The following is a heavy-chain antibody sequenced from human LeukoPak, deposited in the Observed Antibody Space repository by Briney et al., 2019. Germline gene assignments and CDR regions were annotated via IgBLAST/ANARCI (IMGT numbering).Heavy chain of an antibody. Sequence: ASVKVSCKASGYTFTSHGISWVRQAPGQGLEWMGWISTYNGNTNYAQKLQGRVSMTTDTSTSTAYMELRSLRSDDTAVYYCARVGYQLPKTAYYYYYMDVWGKGTTVTVSS. D-gene: IGHD2-2*01. J-gene: IGHJ6*03. CDR2: ISTYNGNT. CDR3: ARVGYQLPKTAYYYYYMDV. V-gene: IGHV1-18*01. CDR1: GYTFTSHG.